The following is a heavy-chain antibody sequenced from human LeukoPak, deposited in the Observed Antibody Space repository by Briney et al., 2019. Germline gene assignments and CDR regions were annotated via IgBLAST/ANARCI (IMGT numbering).Heavy chain of an antibody. J-gene: IGHJ4*02. CDR2: FNPNSGAT. CDR3: AREDGSGYYYVYLDY. V-gene: IGHV1-2*02. D-gene: IGHD3-10*01. CDR1: GYTFTGYY. Sequence: GASVKVSCKASGYTFTGYYIHWVRQSPGQGPEWMGWFNPNSGATDSAQKFQGRVTMTGDTSISTAYMELSGLTSDDTAVDYCAREDGSGYYYVYLDYWGQGTLVTVSS.